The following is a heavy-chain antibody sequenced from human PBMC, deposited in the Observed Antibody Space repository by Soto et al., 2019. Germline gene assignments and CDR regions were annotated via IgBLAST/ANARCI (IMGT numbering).Heavy chain of an antibody. CDR2: ISYDGSNK. J-gene: IGHJ4*02. CDR1: GFTFSSYG. D-gene: IGHD1-1*01. Sequence: GGSLRLSCAASGFTFSSYGMHWVRQAPGKGLEWVAVISYDGSNKYYADSVKGRFTISRDNSKNTLYLQMNSLRAEDTAVYYCAKHGTGGKYYFDYWGQGTLVTVSS. V-gene: IGHV3-30*18. CDR3: AKHGTGGKYYFDY.